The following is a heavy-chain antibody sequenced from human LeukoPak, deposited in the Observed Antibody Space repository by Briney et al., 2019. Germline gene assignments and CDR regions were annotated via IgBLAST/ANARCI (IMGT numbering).Heavy chain of an antibody. J-gene: IGHJ4*02. V-gene: IGHV3-30*02. CDR2: IRYDGSNK. D-gene: IGHD4-23*01. Sequence: PGGSLRLSCAASGFTFSSYGMHWVRQAPGKGLEWVALIRYDGSNKYYADSVKGRFTISRDNSKNALYLQMNSLRAEDTAVYYCAKDYGGNSDYWGQGTLVTVSS. CDR3: AKDYGGNSDY. CDR1: GFTFSSYG.